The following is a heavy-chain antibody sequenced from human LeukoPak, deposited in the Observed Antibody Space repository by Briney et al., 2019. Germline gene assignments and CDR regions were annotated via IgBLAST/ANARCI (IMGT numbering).Heavy chain of an antibody. Sequence: GGSLRLSCAASGFTFSSYWMHWVRQDPGKGPVRVSRINSDGSITNYACSVKGRFTISRDNAKNTMYLQMNSLRAEDTAVYYCSKVADFWSGPLDYWGQGTLVTVSS. J-gene: IGHJ4*02. D-gene: IGHD3-3*01. CDR2: INSDGSIT. CDR1: GFTFSSYW. V-gene: IGHV3-74*01. CDR3: SKVADFWSGPLDY.